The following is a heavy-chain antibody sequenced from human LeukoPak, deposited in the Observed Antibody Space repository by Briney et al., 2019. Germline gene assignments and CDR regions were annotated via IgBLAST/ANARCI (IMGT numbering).Heavy chain of an antibody. V-gene: IGHV1-8*01. J-gene: IGHJ5*02. CDR2: MNPNSGNT. CDR1: GYAFSSYD. CDR3: ARGLQLLGIWFDP. Sequence: ASVKVSCRASGYAFSSYDINWVRQATGQGLEWKGWMNPNSGNTGYAQKFQGRVTMTRNTSISTAYMELSSLRSEDTAVYYCARGLQLLGIWFDPWGQGTLVTVSS. D-gene: IGHD2-2*01.